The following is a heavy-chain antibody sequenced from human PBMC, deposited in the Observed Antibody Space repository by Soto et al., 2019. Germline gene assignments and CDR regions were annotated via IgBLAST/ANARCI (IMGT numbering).Heavy chain of an antibody. V-gene: IGHV3-21*01. J-gene: IGHJ3*02. D-gene: IGHD6-13*01. CDR2: ISSSSSYI. CDR1: GFTFSSYS. Sequence: GGSLRLSCAASGFTFSSYSMNWVRQAPGKGLEWVSSISSSSSYIYYADSVKGRFTISRDNAKNSLYLQMNSLRAEDTAVYYCGRDPALAAAGTAFDIWGQGTMVTVSS. CDR3: GRDPALAAAGTAFDI.